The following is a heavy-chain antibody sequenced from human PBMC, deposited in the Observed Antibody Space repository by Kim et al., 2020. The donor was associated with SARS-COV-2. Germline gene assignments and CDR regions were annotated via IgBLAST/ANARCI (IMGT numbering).Heavy chain of an antibody. D-gene: IGHD3-16*01. CDR3: ARGVNYVWERTEY. J-gene: IGHJ4*02. V-gene: IGHV3-74*01. Sequence: YADSVKGRFTISRDNAKRKLYLQMDNLRAEDTAVYFCARGVNYVWERTEYWGQGTLVSVSS.